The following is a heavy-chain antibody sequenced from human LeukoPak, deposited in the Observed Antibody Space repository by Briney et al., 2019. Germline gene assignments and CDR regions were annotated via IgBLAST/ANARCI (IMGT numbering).Heavy chain of an antibody. CDR2: INSDGINT. D-gene: IGHD3-16*02. Sequence: GGSLRLSCAASGFTFSSYSMNWVRQAPGKGLVWVSRINSDGINTSYADSVKGRFTISRDNAKNTLNLQMNSLRAEDTAVYYCARDRDDYVWGSYRSYDAFDIWGQGTMVTVSS. CDR1: GFTFSSYS. V-gene: IGHV3-74*01. CDR3: ARDRDDYVWGSYRSYDAFDI. J-gene: IGHJ3*02.